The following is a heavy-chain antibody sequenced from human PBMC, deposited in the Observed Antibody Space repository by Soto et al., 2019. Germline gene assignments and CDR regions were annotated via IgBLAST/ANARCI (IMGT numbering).Heavy chain of an antibody. D-gene: IGHD3-9*01. Sequence: PGGSLRLSCAASGFTFSSYAMSWVRQAPGKGLEWVSAISGSGGSTYYADSVRGRFTISRDNSKNTLYLQMNSLRAEDTAVYYCAKDSGAVLRYFDWLLPEDYFDYWGQGTLVTVSS. J-gene: IGHJ4*02. V-gene: IGHV3-23*01. CDR3: AKDSGAVLRYFDWLLPEDYFDY. CDR2: ISGSGGST. CDR1: GFTFSSYA.